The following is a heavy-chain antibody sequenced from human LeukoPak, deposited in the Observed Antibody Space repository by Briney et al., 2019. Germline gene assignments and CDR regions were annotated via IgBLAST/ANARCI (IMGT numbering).Heavy chain of an antibody. D-gene: IGHD3-10*01. V-gene: IGHV3-21*01. CDR3: ASSPYMGLGVT. Sequence: GGSLRLSCAASGFTFSSYSMNWVRQAPGKGLEWVSSISSSSSYIYYADSVKGRFTISRDNAKNSLYLQMNSRRAEDTAVYYCASSPYMGLGVTWGQGTLVTVSS. CDR2: ISSSSSYI. CDR1: GFTFSSYS. J-gene: IGHJ4*02.